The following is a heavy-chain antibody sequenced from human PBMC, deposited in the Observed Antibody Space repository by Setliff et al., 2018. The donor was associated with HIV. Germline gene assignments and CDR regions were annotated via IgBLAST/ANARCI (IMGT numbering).Heavy chain of an antibody. Sequence: GGSLRLSCAASGFTFDDYAMHWVRQAPGKGLEWVSGISWNSGSIGYADSVKGRFTISRDNAKNSLYLQMNSLRVEDTAIYYCTKGVQRLRPYYFDSWGQGTLVTVSS. CDR2: ISWNSGSI. V-gene: IGHV3-9*01. CDR3: TKGVQRLRPYYFDS. CDR1: GFTFDDYA. D-gene: IGHD4-17*01. J-gene: IGHJ4*02.